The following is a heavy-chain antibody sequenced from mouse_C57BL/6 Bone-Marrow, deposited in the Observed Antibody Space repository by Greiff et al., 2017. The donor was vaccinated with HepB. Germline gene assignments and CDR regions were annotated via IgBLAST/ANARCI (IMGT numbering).Heavy chain of an antibody. J-gene: IGHJ2*01. D-gene: IGHD2-4*01. CDR2: INPSSGYT. CDR3: DFYDYDYFDY. Sequence: VQLQQSGAELARPGASVKMSCKASGYTFTSYTMHWVKQRPGQGLEWIGYINPSSGYTKYNQKFKDKATLTADKSSSTAYMQLSSLTSEDSAVYSCDFYDYDYFDYWGQGTTLTVSS. CDR1: GYTFTSYT. V-gene: IGHV1-4*01.